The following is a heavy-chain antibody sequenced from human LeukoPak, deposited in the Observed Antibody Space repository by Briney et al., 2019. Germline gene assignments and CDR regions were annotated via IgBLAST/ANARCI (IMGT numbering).Heavy chain of an antibody. J-gene: IGHJ4*02. CDR3: AGHVGSGSYYADY. V-gene: IGHV4-59*01. CDR2: VYYSGST. CDR1: GGSLSSYY. Sequence: SETLSLTCTVSGGSLSSYYWSWIRQPPGKGLEWIGYVYYSGSTNYNPSLKSRVTISVDTSKNQFSLKLTSVTAADTAAYYCAGHVGSGSYYADYWGQGTPVTVSS. D-gene: IGHD1-26*01.